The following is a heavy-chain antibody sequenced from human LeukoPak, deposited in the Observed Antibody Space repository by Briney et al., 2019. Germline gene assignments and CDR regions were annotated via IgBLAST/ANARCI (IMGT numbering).Heavy chain of an antibody. Sequence: GRSLRLSCAASGFTFSSYAMHWVRQAPGKGLEWVAVISYDGSNKYYADSVKGRFTISRDNSKNTLYLQMNSLRAEDTAVYYCARESSTAPIDYWGQGTLVTVSS. CDR3: ARESSTAPIDY. J-gene: IGHJ4*02. CDR2: ISYDGSNK. V-gene: IGHV3-30*04. CDR1: GFTFSSYA. D-gene: IGHD6-6*01.